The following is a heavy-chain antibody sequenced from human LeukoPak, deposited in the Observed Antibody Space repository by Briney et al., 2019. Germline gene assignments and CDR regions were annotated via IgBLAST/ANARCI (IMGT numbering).Heavy chain of an antibody. CDR2: ISSSGSAM. J-gene: IGHJ4*02. CDR3: VRDGRYCSGGRCFPI. V-gene: IGHV3-48*03. CDR1: GFTFRSYE. Sequence: GGSLRLSCAASGFTFRSYEMNWVRQPPAKGLEWVSFISSSGSAMYYADSVKGRFTISRDNAKNSLYLQMNSLRAEDAALYYCVRDGRYCSGGRCFPIWGQGTLVTVST. D-gene: IGHD2-15*01.